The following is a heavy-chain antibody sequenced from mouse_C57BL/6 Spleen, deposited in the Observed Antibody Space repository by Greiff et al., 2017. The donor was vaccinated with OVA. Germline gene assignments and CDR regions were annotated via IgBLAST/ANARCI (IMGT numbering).Heavy chain of an antibody. CDR1: GFNIKDDY. CDR3: TTTSESYFDY. Sequence: EVQGVESGAELVRPGASVKLSCTASGFNIKDDYMHWVKQRPEQGLEWIGWIDPENGDTEYASKFQGKATITADTSSNTAYLQLSSLTSEDTAVYYCTTTSESYFDYWGQGTTLTVSS. J-gene: IGHJ2*01. V-gene: IGHV14-4*01. CDR2: IDPENGDT.